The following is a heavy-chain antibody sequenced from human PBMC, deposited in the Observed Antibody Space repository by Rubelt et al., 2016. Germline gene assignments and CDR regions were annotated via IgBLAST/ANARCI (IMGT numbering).Heavy chain of an antibody. V-gene: IGHV1-18*01. J-gene: IGHJ4*02. D-gene: IGHD7-27*01. CDR3: ASANWADHFFHY. Sequence: QVQLVQSGAEVKKPGSSVKVSCKASGGTFSSYAISWVRQAPGQGLEWMGWISGNNGKPNYAQKLQGRVTMTKATSTGTAYRDLRSLQSEDTAVDYCASANWADHFFHYWGQGTLVTVSS. CDR2: ISGNNGKP. CDR1: GGTFSSYA.